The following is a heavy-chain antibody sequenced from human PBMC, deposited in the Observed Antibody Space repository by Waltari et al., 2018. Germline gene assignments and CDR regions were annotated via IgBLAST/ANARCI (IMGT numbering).Heavy chain of an antibody. CDR3: ARVGRSYGSGSYKPYYYGMDV. D-gene: IGHD3-10*01. J-gene: IGHJ6*02. V-gene: IGHV4-34*01. CDR1: GGSFSGYY. Sequence: QVQLQQWGAGLLKPSETLSLTCAVYGGSFSGYYWSWIRQPPGKGLEWIGEINHSGSTNYNPSLKSRVTISVDTSKNQFSLKLSSGTAADTAVYYCARVGRSYGSGSYKPYYYGMDVWGQGTTVTVSS. CDR2: INHSGST.